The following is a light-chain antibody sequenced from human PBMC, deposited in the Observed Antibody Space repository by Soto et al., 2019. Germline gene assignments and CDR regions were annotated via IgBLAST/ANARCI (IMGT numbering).Light chain of an antibody. CDR3: QQYGTSRT. V-gene: IGKV3-20*01. CDR1: QSFSSSY. CDR2: GAS. Sequence: EIVLTQSPGTPSLSPGERAPLSCRASQSFSSSYLAWYQQKPGQAPRLLIYGASNRATGIPDRFSGSGSGTDFSLTISRLEPEDFAVYFCQQYGTSRTFGQGTKVEIK. J-gene: IGKJ1*01.